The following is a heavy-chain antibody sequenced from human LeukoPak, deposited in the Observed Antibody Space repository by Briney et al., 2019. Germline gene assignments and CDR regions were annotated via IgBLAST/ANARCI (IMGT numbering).Heavy chain of an antibody. Sequence: SGTLSLTCAVYGGSFSGYYWSWIRQPPGKGLEWIGEINHSGSTNYNPSPKGRVTISVDTSKNQFSLKLSSVTAADTAVYYCARTQRWLQLHPFDYWGQGTLVTVSS. CDR2: INHSGST. V-gene: IGHV4-34*01. D-gene: IGHD5-24*01. CDR1: GGSFSGYY. J-gene: IGHJ4*02. CDR3: ARTQRWLQLHPFDY.